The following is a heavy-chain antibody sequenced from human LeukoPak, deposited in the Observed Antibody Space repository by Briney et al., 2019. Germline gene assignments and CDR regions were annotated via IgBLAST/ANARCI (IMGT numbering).Heavy chain of an antibody. J-gene: IGHJ6*02. CDR1: GFTFSSYS. V-gene: IGHV3-21*01. D-gene: IGHD6-13*01. Sequence: PGGSLRLSCAASGFTFSSYSMNWVRQAPGKGLEWVSSISSSSSYIYYADSVKGRFTISRDNSKNTLYLQMNSLRAEDAAVYYCAKTAADDYYYYGMDVWGQGTTVTVSS. CDR3: AKTAADDYYYYGMDV. CDR2: ISSSSSYI.